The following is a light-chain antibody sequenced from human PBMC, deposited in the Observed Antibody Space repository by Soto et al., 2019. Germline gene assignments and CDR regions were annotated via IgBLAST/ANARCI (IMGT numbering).Light chain of an antibody. CDR2: DVN. V-gene: IGLV2-14*01. Sequence: QSALTQPASVSGSPGQAITLSGTGTSSDIGGYDYVSWYQRHPGKAPKLIIYDVNNRPSGVSNRFSGSKSGNTASLTISGPQAEDEADYYCTSYASGSAHGVFGRGTKLTVL. J-gene: IGLJ2*01. CDR3: TSYASGSAHGV. CDR1: SSDIGGYDY.